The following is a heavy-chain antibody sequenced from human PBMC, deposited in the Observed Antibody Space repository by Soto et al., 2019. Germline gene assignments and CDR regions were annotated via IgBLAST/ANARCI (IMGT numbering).Heavy chain of an antibody. CDR3: ASPPATYGGSLDY. CDR1: GGTFSSYT. D-gene: IGHD3-10*01. V-gene: IGHV1-69*02. J-gene: IGHJ4*02. CDR2: IIPILGIA. Sequence: GASVKVSCKASGGTFSSYTISWVRQAPGQGLEWMGRIIPILGIANYAQKFQGRVTITADKSTSTAYMELSSLRSEDTAVYYCASPPATYGGSLDYWGQGTLVTVSS.